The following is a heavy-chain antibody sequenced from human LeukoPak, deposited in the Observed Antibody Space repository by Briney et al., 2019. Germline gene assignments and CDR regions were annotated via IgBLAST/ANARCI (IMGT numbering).Heavy chain of an antibody. CDR3: ASGSGSHNYYYYGMDV. V-gene: IGHV4-59*01. CDR1: GGSISSYY. CDR2: IYYSGST. D-gene: IGHD3-10*01. J-gene: IGHJ6*02. Sequence: PSETLSLTCTVSGGSISSYYWSWIRQPPGKGLEWIGYIYYSGSTNYNPSLKSRVTISVDTSKNQFSLKLSSVTAADTAVYYCASGSGSHNYYYYGMDVWGQGTTVTVSS.